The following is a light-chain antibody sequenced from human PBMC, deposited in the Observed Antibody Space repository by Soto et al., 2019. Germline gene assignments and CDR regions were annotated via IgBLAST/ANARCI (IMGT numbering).Light chain of an antibody. CDR3: QQSSTTPRT. V-gene: IGKV1-39*01. J-gene: IGKJ1*01. CDR2: AAS. CDR1: QSISTY. Sequence: DIQMTQSPSSLSASVGDRVTITCRASQSISTYLNWYQQKPGKAPKLLIYAASTLQSGVPSRFSGSGSGTDFRLTITRLQPEDIATYSCQQSSTTPRTFGQGTNVDFK.